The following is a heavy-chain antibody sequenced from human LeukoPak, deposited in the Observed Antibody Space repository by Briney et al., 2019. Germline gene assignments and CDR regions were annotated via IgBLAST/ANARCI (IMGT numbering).Heavy chain of an antibody. CDR3: ASGRLQQQLNSYYYYGMDV. CDR1: GGSISSYY. J-gene: IGHJ6*02. Sequence: SETLSLTCTVSGGSISSYYWSWIRQPPGKGLEWIGYIYYSGSTNYNPSLKSRVTISVDTSKNQFSLKLSSVTAADTAVYYCASGRLQQQLNSYYYYGMDVWGQGTTVTVSS. CDR2: IYYSGST. D-gene: IGHD6-13*01. V-gene: IGHV4-59*08.